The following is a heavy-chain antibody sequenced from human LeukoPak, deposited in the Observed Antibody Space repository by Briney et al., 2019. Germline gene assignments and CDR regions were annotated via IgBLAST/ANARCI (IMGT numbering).Heavy chain of an antibody. Sequence: GGSLRLSCAASGFTSSNYWMHWVRQAPGKGLVRVSGINGDGSSTTYADSVKGRFTISRDNAKNTLYLQMNSLRAEDTAVFYCAVGATPGGLDYWGQGTLVTVSS. J-gene: IGHJ4*02. CDR3: AVGATPGGLDY. D-gene: IGHD4/OR15-4a*01. CDR2: INGDGSST. CDR1: GFTSSNYW. V-gene: IGHV3-74*01.